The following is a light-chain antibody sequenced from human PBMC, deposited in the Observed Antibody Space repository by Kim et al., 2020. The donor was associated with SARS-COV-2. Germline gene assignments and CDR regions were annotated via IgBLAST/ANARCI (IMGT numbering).Light chain of an antibody. CDR3: GTWDNSLGSWV. Sequence: QSVLTQPPSVSAAPGQKVTISCSGTTSHIGRNLVSWYQHLPGTAPKLLIYDNDNRPSGIPDRFSGSKSGTSATLGITGLQTGDEADFYCGTWDNSLGSWVLGTGTKVTVL. J-gene: IGLJ1*01. CDR2: DND. V-gene: IGLV1-51*01. CDR1: TSHIGRNL.